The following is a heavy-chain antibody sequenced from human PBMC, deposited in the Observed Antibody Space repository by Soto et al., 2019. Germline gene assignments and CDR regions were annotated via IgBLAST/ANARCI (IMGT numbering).Heavy chain of an antibody. D-gene: IGHD1-26*01. CDR2: IDWKDDR. CDR3: SRETIAGGEGNFDY. V-gene: IGHV2-70*11. CDR1: GGSISGYY. J-gene: IGHJ4*02. Sequence: TLSLPCTVAGGSISGYYWSWIRQPPGKAPEWLARIDWKDDRYYMTSLTTRLTISKDTSENQVVLTLANTDPVDTATYYCSRETIAGGEGNFDYWGRGIRDTVS.